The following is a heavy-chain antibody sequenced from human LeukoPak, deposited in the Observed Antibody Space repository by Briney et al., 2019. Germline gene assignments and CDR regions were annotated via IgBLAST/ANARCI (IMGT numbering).Heavy chain of an antibody. J-gene: IGHJ4*02. CDR2: IRSSGGST. CDR1: AFTFSSYD. D-gene: IGHD2-15*01. Sequence: GGSLRLSCAASAFTFSSYDVTWARQAPGKGLEWVSAIRSSGGSTDYADSVKGRFTISRDNSKNILYLQMNSLRAEDTAVYYCASKIGYCSSVSCYLDYWGQGTLVTVSS. CDR3: ASKIGYCSSVSCYLDY. V-gene: IGHV3-23*01.